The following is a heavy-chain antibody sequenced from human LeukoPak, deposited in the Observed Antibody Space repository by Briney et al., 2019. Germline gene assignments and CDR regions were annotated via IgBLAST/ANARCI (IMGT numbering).Heavy chain of an antibody. Sequence: PSETLSLTCTVSGGSISSYYWSWIRQPPGKGLEWIGYIYYSGSTNYNPSLKSRVTISVDTSKNQFSLKLSSVTAADTAVYYCARGYSYGIGSFDYWGQGTLATVSS. D-gene: IGHD5-18*01. CDR2: IYYSGST. CDR1: GGSISSYY. CDR3: ARGYSYGIGSFDY. J-gene: IGHJ4*02. V-gene: IGHV4-59*01.